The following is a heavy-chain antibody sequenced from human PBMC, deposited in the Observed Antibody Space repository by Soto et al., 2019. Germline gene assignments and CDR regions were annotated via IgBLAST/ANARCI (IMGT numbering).Heavy chain of an antibody. J-gene: IGHJ3*02. Sequence: EVQLVESGGGLVQPGRSLRLSCAASGFTFDDYAMHWVRQAPGKGLEWVSGSSWNSGSIGYADSVKGRFTISRDNAKNSLYLQMNSLRAEDTALYYCAKDFSPRHDYGDYRAFDIWGQGTMVTVSS. CDR2: SSWNSGSI. D-gene: IGHD4-17*01. CDR1: GFTFDDYA. CDR3: AKDFSPRHDYGDYRAFDI. V-gene: IGHV3-9*01.